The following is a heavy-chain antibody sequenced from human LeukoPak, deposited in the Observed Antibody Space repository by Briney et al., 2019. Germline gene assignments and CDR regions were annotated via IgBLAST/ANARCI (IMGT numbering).Heavy chain of an antibody. CDR3: ARKWLVIDY. V-gene: IGHV3-48*03. J-gene: IGHJ4*02. CDR2: ISSSGSNI. D-gene: IGHD6-19*01. CDR1: GFTFSNYE. Sequence: GGSLRLSCAASGFTFSNYEMNWVRQAPGKGLEWVSYISSSGSNIYYADSVKGRFTISRDNVKNSLYLQMNSLRAEDTAVYYCARKWLVIDYWGQGTLVTVSS.